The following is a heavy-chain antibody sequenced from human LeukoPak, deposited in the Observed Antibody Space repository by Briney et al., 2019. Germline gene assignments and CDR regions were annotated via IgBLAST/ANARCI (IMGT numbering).Heavy chain of an antibody. J-gene: IGHJ6*03. V-gene: IGHV1-8*03. D-gene: IGHD3-3*01. CDR2: MNPNSGKT. CDR3: ARTPYDFWSGYSYYYMDV. Sequence: ASVKVSCKASGYTFTSYDINWVRQATGQGLEWMGWMNPNSGKTDYAQKFQGRVTITRNTSINTTYMELSSLRSEDTAVYYCARTPYDFWSGYSYYYMDVWGKGTTVTVSS. CDR1: GYTFTSYD.